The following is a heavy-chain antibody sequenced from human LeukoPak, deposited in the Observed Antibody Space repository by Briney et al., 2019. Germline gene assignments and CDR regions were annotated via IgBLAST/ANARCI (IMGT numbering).Heavy chain of an antibody. Sequence: KPSETLSLTCAVYGGSFSGYYWSWIRQPPGKGLEWIGEINHSGSTNYNPSLKSRVTISVDTSKNQFSLKLSSVTAADTAVYYCAREDYYRVRRPNYIDYWGQGTLVTVSS. CDR2: INHSGST. V-gene: IGHV4-34*01. J-gene: IGHJ4*02. D-gene: IGHD1-26*01. CDR3: AREDYYRVRRPNYIDY. CDR1: GGSFSGYY.